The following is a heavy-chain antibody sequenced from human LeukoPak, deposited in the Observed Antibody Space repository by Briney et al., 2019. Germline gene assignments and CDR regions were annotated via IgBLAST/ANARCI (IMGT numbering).Heavy chain of an antibody. CDR1: GFTFSSYT. CDR3: AKRIEYYYDSSGVDY. D-gene: IGHD3-22*01. V-gene: IGHV3-21*04. J-gene: IGHJ4*02. CDR2: ISSRSSYI. Sequence: GGSLRLSCAASGFTFSSYTMNWVRQAPGKGLEWVSFISSRSSYISYADSVKGRFTISRDNSKNTLYLQMNSLRAEDTAVYYCAKRIEYYYDSSGVDYWGQGTLVTVSS.